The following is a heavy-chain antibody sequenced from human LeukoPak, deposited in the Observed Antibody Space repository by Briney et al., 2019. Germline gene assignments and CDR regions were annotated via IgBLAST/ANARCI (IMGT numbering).Heavy chain of an antibody. V-gene: IGHV4-59*12. CDR2: IYYSGST. J-gene: IGHJ3*02. Sequence: SETLSLTCTVSGGSISSYYWSWIRQPPGKGLEWIGSIYYSGSTYYNPSLKSRVTISVDTSKNQFSLKLSSVTAADTAVYYCARDRVLLWFGESSFDAFYIWGQGTMVTVSS. CDR1: GGSISSYY. D-gene: IGHD3-10*01. CDR3: ARDRVLLWFGESSFDAFYI.